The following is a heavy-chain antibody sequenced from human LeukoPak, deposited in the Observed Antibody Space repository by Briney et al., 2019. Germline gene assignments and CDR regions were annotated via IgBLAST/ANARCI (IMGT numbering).Heavy chain of an antibody. V-gene: IGHV3-48*01. CDR1: GFTFSSYA. J-gene: IGHJ3*02. Sequence: AGGSLRLSCAASGFTFSSYAINWVRQAPGKGLEWVLHSSGRTSTISYADSAKGRFTVSRDNAKNSLYLQMNSLRGEDTAVYYCARDESYAFDIWGQGTMVTVSS. CDR2: SSGRTSTI. CDR3: ARDESYAFDI.